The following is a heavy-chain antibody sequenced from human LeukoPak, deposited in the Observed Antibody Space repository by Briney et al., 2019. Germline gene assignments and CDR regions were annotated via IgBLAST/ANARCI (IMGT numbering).Heavy chain of an antibody. CDR1: GFTFSGYA. CDR2: ISGSGGST. CDR3: ARDPHNVAANWFDP. Sequence: GGSLRLSCAASGFTFSGYAMSWVRQAPGKGLEWVSAISGSGGSTYYADSVKGRFTISRDNANSSLYLQMDSLSPEDTAVYYCARDPHNVAANWFDPWGQGALVTVSS. D-gene: IGHD6-13*01. J-gene: IGHJ5*02. V-gene: IGHV3-23*01.